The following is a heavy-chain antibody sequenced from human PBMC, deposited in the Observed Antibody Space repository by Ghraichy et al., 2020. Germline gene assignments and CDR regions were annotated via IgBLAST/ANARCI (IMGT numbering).Heavy chain of an antibody. Sequence: SETLSLTCAVYGGSFSGYYWSWIRQPPGKGLEWIGEINHSGSTNYNPSLKSRVTISVDTSKNQFSLKLSSVTAADTAVYYCARGRGAGSGWYRENYFDYWGRGTLVTVSS. CDR2: INHSGST. V-gene: IGHV4-34*01. D-gene: IGHD6-19*01. J-gene: IGHJ4*01. CDR3: ARGRGAGSGWYRENYFDY. CDR1: GGSFSGYY.